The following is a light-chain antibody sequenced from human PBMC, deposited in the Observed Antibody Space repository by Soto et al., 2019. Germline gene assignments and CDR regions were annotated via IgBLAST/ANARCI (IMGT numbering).Light chain of an antibody. CDR2: DTS. J-gene: IGKJ1*01. Sequence: EIVMTQSPATLSASPGEGATLSCRASQSVSNNLAWYQQKPGPAPRLLIYDTSIRATGVPARFSGSGSGTDFTLTISSLQSEDFAVYYCQQYNDWPPRAFGQGTKVEVK. V-gene: IGKV3D-15*01. CDR3: QQYNDWPPRA. CDR1: QSVSNN.